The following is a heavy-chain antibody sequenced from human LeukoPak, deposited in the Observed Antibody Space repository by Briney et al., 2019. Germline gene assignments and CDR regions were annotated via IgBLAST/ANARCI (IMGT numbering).Heavy chain of an antibody. CDR1: GVTFSSYA. D-gene: IGHD3-10*01. Sequence: GGSLRLSCAASGVTFSSYAMSWVRQAPGKGLEWVSAIRGGGGSTYYADSVKGRFTISRDNSKNTLYLQMNNLRAEDTAIYYCAKHIFGSGSYIDYWGQGTLVTVSS. CDR3: AKHIFGSGSYIDY. V-gene: IGHV3-23*01. J-gene: IGHJ4*02. CDR2: IRGGGGST.